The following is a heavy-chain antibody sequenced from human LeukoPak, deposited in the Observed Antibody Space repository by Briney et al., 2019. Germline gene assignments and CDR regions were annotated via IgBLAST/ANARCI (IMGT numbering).Heavy chain of an antibody. V-gene: IGHV3-53*01. Sequence: GGSLRLSCAASGFSVSSDYMSWVRQAPGKGLEWVSVIYSDGNTYYADSVKGRFTISRDNSKNTLYLQMNSLRAEDTAVYYCAKTLTMILVLRGGFDYWGQGALVTVSS. CDR1: GFSVSSDY. CDR2: IYSDGNT. J-gene: IGHJ4*02. CDR3: AKTLTMILVLRGGFDY. D-gene: IGHD3-22*01.